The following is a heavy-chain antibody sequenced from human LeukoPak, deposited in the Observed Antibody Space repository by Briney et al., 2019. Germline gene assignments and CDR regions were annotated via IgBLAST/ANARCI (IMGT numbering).Heavy chain of an antibody. CDR2: ISSSSSYI. CDR1: GFTFSSYS. D-gene: IGHD2-2*01. Sequence: GGSLRLSCAASGFTFSSYSMNWVRQAPGKGLEWVSSISSSSSYIYYADSVKGRFTISRDNAKNSLYLQMNGLRAEDTAVYYCARPYSVQLLSSWFDPWGQGTLVTVSS. V-gene: IGHV3-21*01. CDR3: ARPYSVQLLSSWFDP. J-gene: IGHJ5*02.